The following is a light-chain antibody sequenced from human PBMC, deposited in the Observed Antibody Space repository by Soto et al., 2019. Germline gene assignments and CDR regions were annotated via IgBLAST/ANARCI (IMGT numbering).Light chain of an antibody. V-gene: IGKV3-20*01. J-gene: IGKJ1*01. Sequence: DIVLTQSPGTQSLSPGERATLSCRTSQSVNNNYLAWYQQKPGQAPRLLIYGASSRATGIPDRFSGSGSGTDFTLSISRLEPEDFAVYYCQQYSSLWTFGQGTKVDIK. CDR2: GAS. CDR3: QQYSSLWT. CDR1: QSVNNNY.